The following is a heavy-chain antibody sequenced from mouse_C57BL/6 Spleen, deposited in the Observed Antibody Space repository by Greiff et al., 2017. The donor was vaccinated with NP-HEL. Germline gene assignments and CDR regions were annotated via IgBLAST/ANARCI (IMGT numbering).Heavy chain of an antibody. CDR1: GYTFTSYW. D-gene: IGHD1-1*01. Sequence: QVQLQQPGAELVKPGASVKMSCKASGYTFTSYWITWVKQRPGQGLEWIGDIYPGSGSTNYNEKFKSKATLTVDTSSSTAYMQLSSLTSEDSAVYYCARRGYGSSYVGYWGQGTTLTVSS. V-gene: IGHV1-55*01. CDR2: IYPGSGST. J-gene: IGHJ2*01. CDR3: ARRGYGSSYVGY.